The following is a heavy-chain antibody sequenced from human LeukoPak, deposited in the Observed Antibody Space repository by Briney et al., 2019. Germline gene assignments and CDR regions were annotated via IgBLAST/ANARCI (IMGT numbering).Heavy chain of an antibody. Sequence: SEALSLTCTVPGASISNTYWSWIRQAPGKELEWIGYFHSGGSTSYNPSLESRVTISADTSNNQFSLKLNSVTAADTAVYFCARHGSNLVGASTIYFDKWGQGILVTVSA. J-gene: IGHJ4*02. CDR1: GASISNTY. V-gene: IGHV4-4*09. D-gene: IGHD1-26*01. CDR3: ARHGSNLVGASTIYFDK. CDR2: FHSGGST.